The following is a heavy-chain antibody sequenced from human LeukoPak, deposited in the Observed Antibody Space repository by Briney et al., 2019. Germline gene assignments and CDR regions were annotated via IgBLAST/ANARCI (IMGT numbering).Heavy chain of an antibody. V-gene: IGHV1-18*01. CDR1: GYSFTRFG. CDR2: ISALYDHT. Sequence: ASVKVSCKASGYSFTRFGITWVRQAPGQGLEWMGWISALYDHTNYAQKFQGRVTMTTDTSTSTAYMELRSLRSDDTAVYYCARDFYHGHCAGLSCFLLDSWGQGALVIVSS. J-gene: IGHJ4*02. D-gene: IGHD2-8*02. CDR3: ARDFYHGHCAGLSCFLLDS.